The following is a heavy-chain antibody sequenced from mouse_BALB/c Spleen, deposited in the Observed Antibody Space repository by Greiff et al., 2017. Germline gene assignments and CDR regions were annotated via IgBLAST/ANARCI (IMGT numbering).Heavy chain of an antibody. CDR1: GFTFSDYY. CDR2: ISSGGSYT. V-gene: IGHV5-4*02. J-gene: IGHJ3*01. Sequence: EVMLVESGGGLVKPGGSLKLSCAASGFTFSDYYMYWVRQTPEKRLEWVATISSGGSYTYYPDSVKGRFTISRDNAKNTLYLQMSSLKSEDTAMYYCARHEGYDSFAYWGQGTLVTVSA. D-gene: IGHD2-4*01. CDR3: ARHEGYDSFAY.